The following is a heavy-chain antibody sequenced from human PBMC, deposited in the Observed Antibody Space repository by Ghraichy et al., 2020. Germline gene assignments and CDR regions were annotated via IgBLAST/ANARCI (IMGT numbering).Heavy chain of an antibody. Sequence: SETLSLTCAVYGGSFSGYYWSWIRQPPGRGLEWIGEINHSGSTNYNPSLKSRVTISVDTSKNQFSLKLSSVTAADTAVYYCARGRITGTPYGMDVWGQGTPVTVSS. V-gene: IGHV4-34*01. J-gene: IGHJ6*02. CDR2: INHSGST. CDR1: GGSFSGYY. CDR3: ARGRITGTPYGMDV. D-gene: IGHD1-20*01.